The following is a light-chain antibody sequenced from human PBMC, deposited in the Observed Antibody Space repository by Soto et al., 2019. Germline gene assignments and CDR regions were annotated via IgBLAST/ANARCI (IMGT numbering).Light chain of an antibody. Sequence: SQPPSVSAAPGQRVTISYSGSSSNIGKYYVSWYQQVPGTAPTLLIYDNTQRPPGIPDRFSGSKSGTSATLAITGLQTGDEADYYCATWDGGLTPQGVFGTGTKVTVL. CDR1: SSNIGKYY. CDR3: ATWDGGLTPQGV. CDR2: DNT. V-gene: IGLV1-51*01. J-gene: IGLJ1*01.